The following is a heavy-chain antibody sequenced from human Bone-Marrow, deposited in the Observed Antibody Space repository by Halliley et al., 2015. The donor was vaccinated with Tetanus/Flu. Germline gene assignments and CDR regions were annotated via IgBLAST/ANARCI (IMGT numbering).Heavy chain of an antibody. J-gene: IGHJ4*02. Sequence: SLRLSCAGSGFVFSSHEMNWVRQAPGKGLEWVSYISSSGSTIYYADSVKGRFTISRDNAKNSLSLQMNSLRVEDTAVYFCARIGGSSGPYFDSWGQGTLVTVSS. D-gene: IGHD2-15*01. CDR2: ISSSGSTI. V-gene: IGHV3-48*03. CDR1: GFVFSSHE. CDR3: ARIGGSSGPYFDS.